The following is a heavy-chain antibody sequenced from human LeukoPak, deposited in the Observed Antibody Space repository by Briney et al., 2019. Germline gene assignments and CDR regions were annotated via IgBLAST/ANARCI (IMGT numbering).Heavy chain of an antibody. CDR2: IYYSGST. V-gene: IGHV4-59*11. Sequence: PSETLSHTCTVSGGSISSHYWSWIRQPPGKGLEWIGYIYYSGSTNYNPSLKSRVTISVDTSKNQFSLKLSSVTAADTAVYYCARVRWLRAFDYWGQGTLVTVSS. D-gene: IGHD5-12*01. CDR3: ARVRWLRAFDY. J-gene: IGHJ4*02. CDR1: GGSISSHY.